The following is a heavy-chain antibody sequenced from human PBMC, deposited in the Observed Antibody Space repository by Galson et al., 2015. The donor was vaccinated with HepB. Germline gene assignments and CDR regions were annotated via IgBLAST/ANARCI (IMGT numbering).Heavy chain of an antibody. CDR3: AKAVALYFYYGLYV. CDR1: GFSFSRYA. CDR2: ITGSGGST. V-gene: IGHV3-23*01. J-gene: IGHJ6*02. Sequence: SLRLSCATSGFSFSRYAMSWVRQAPGKGLEWVSAITGSGGSTYCADSVKGRFTISRDNSKNTLHLQVNRLRAEDTAVYYCAKAVALYFYYGLYVWGQGTPVTVSS.